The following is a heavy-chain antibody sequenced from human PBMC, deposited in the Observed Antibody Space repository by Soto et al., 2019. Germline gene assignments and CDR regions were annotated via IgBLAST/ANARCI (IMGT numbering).Heavy chain of an antibody. J-gene: IGHJ6*03. CDR1: GYTFTSYA. D-gene: IGHD3-16*01. CDR2: INAGNGNT. Sequence: ASVKVSCKASGYTFTSYAMHWVRQAPGQRLEWMGWINAGNGNTKYSQKFQGRVTITRDTSASTAYMELSSLRSEDTAVYYCASTFGGVTPGYYYYYYYMDVWGQRDXGHRLL. CDR3: ASTFGGVTPGYYYYYYYMDV. V-gene: IGHV1-3*01.